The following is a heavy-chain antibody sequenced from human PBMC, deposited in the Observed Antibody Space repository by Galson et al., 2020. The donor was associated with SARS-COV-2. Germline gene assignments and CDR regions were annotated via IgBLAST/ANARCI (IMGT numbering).Heavy chain of an antibody. CDR3: ARVNPGYSGYDQFDY. V-gene: IGHV4-38-2*02. J-gene: IGHJ4*02. D-gene: IGHD5-12*01. CDR2: IYHSGST. CDR1: GYSISSGYY. Sequence: SETPSLTCTVPGYSISSGYYWAWIRQPPGKGLEWIGSIYHSGSTYYNPSLKSRVTISVDTSKNQFSLKVTSVTAADTAVYYCARVNPGYSGYDQFDYWGQGTLVTVSS.